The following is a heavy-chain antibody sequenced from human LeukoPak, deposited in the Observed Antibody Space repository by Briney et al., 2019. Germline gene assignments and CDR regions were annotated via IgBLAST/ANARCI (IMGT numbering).Heavy chain of an antibody. J-gene: IGHJ4*02. V-gene: IGHV3-66*01. CDR1: GFSVSSHS. CDR2: DYSGGGV. D-gene: IGHD4-23*01. CDR3: ARDRVDDYGGHLADY. Sequence: GGALRLSCAASGFSVSSHSMSWVRQAPGKGLDWVSLDYSGGGVHYSDTVKGRFRTSRDHCRKTVYLQMKSLRAEGTSIYYCARDRVDDYGGHLADYWGQGTLVSVSS.